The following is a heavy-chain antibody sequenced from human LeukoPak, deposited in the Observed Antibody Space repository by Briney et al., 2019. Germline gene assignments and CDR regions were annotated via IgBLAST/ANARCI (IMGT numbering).Heavy chain of an antibody. D-gene: IGHD4-23*01. CDR1: GFTVSSNY. CDR2: IYSGGST. Sequence: PGGSLRLSCAASGFTVSSNYMSWVRQAPGKGLEWVSVIYSGGSTYYADSVKGRFTIPRDNAKNSLYLQMNSLRDEDTAVYYCARHDYGGNSGDYWGQGTLVTVSS. V-gene: IGHV3-66*04. J-gene: IGHJ4*02. CDR3: ARHDYGGNSGDY.